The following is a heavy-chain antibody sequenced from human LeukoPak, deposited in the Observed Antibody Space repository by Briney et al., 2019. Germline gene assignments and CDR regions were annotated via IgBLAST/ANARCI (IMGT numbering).Heavy chain of an antibody. CDR2: ITGSGGST. CDR1: GGSISSFF. CDR3: AKDPAY. J-gene: IGHJ4*02. Sequence: PSETLSLTCTVSGGSISSFFWNWIRQPPGKGLEWVSAITGSGGSTYYADSVKGRFTISRDNSKNTLYLQMNSLTAEDTAVYYCAKDPAYWGQGTLVTVSS. V-gene: IGHV3-23*01.